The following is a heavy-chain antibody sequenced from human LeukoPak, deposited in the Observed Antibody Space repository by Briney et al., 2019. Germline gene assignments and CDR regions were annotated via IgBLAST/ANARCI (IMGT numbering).Heavy chain of an antibody. CDR1: GGSISSGGYY. D-gene: IGHD3-10*01. CDR2: IHYSGNT. Sequence: PSETLSLTCTVSGGSISSGGYYWSWIRQLPGKGLEWIAYIHYSGNTYYNPSLKSRVTISVDTSKNQFSLKLSSVTAADTAVYYCARNAFYYYGSGAYLDSWGQGALVTVSS. V-gene: IGHV4-31*03. J-gene: IGHJ4*02. CDR3: ARNAFYYYGSGAYLDS.